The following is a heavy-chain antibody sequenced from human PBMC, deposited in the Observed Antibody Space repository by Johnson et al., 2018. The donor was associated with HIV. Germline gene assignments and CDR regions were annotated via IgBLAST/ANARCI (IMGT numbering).Heavy chain of an antibody. V-gene: IGHV3-9*01. D-gene: IGHD6-6*01. CDR2: ISWNSVTI. Sequence: VQLVESGGGLVQPGRSLKLSCAASGFTFDDYAMHWVRQVPGKGLEWVSGISWNSVTIGYADSVLGRSTISRDNAKNSLYLQMNSLRAEDTALYYCAKDKQQLVRGGAFDIWGQGTMVTVSS. CDR1: GFTFDDYA. CDR3: AKDKQQLVRGGAFDI. J-gene: IGHJ3*02.